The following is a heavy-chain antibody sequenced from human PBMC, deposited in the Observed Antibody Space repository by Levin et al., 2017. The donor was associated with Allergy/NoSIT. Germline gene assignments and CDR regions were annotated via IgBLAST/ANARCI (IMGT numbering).Heavy chain of an antibody. V-gene: IGHV4-59*08. Sequence: TSETLSLTCIVSDGSIKSYYWSWIRQPPGKGLEWIGYISDSGSTNYSPSLKSRVTISLDASKNQFSLKLSSVTAADTAVYYCARSRGSGSYFDSWGQGTLVTVSS. CDR3: ARSRGSGSYFDS. CDR1: DGSIKSYY. J-gene: IGHJ4*02. CDR2: ISDSGST. D-gene: IGHD3-10*01.